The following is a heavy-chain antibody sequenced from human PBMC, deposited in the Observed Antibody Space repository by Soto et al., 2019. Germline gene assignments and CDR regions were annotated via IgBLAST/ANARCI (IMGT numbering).Heavy chain of an antibody. D-gene: IGHD6-19*01. J-gene: IGHJ4*02. CDR1: GGSISSYY. Sequence: QVQLQESGPGLVKPSESLSLTCAVSGGSISSYYWSWIRQPPGKGLEWIGYIYYSGSTNNNPSLKSRVTKSVDTSKNQFSLKLTSVTAADTAVYYCARSRYTSGWWTPPFDYWGQGTLVTVSS. V-gene: IGHV4-59*01. CDR3: ARSRYTSGWWTPPFDY. CDR2: IYYSGST.